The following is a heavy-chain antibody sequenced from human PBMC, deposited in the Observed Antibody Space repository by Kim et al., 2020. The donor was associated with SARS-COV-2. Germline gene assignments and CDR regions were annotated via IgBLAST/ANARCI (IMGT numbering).Heavy chain of an antibody. V-gene: IGHV4-39*01. CDR3: ARHGLWFGELTARNYYYYGMDV. CDR2: IYYSGST. CDR1: GGSISSSSYY. J-gene: IGHJ6*02. Sequence: SETLSLTCTVSGGSISSSSYYWGWIRQPPGKGLEWIGSIYYSGSTYYNPSLKSRVTISVDTSKNQFSLKLSSVTAADTAVYYCARHGLWFGELTARNYYYYGMDVWGQGTTVTVSS. D-gene: IGHD3-10*01.